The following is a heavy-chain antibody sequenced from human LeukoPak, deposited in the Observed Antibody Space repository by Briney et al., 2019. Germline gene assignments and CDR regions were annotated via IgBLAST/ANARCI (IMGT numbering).Heavy chain of an antibody. D-gene: IGHD5-18*01. Sequence: SETLSLTCTVPGGSITTSRYYWGWIRQPPGKVLEWIGSAFHGGNSYYNPSLKSRVTVSVDTSNNQFSLRLTSVTAADTALYYCARQAEGSSSGPYFFDYWGQGTLVTVSS. CDR3: ARQAEGSSSGPYFFDY. CDR2: AFHGGNS. V-gene: IGHV4-39*01. J-gene: IGHJ4*02. CDR1: GGSITTSRYY.